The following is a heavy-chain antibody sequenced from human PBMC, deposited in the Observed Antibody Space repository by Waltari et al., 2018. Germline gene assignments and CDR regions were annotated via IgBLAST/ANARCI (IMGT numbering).Heavy chain of an antibody. D-gene: IGHD3-3*01. CDR1: GGSYSAYW. CDR2: INQNGVT. CDR3: ARGNDFWSGYHRGGLDV. V-gene: IGHV4-34*01. Sequence: QVQLQQWGAGLLKPSETLSLTCGAYGGSYSAYWWTWIRQPPGKGLAWVGDINQNGVTFYNPSIESRVTMSVDTSKKQFSLRLNSVTAADTAVYYCARGNDFWSGYHRGGLDVWGQGTTVTVSS. J-gene: IGHJ6*02.